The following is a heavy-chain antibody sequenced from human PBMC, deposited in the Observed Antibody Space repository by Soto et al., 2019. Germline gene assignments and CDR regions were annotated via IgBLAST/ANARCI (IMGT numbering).Heavy chain of an antibody. CDR3: ARLPAAAGPGRSWFDP. Sequence: QVQLVQSGAEVKKPGASVKVSCKASGYTFTSYGISWVRQAPGQGLEWMGWISAYNGNTNYAQKLQRRVTLSPDTTMCRASMELGREHSVLTGVSYCARLPAAAGPGRSWFDPWGQGTLVTVSS. D-gene: IGHD6-13*01. V-gene: IGHV1-18*01. CDR1: GYTFTSYG. J-gene: IGHJ5*02. CDR2: ISAYNGNT.